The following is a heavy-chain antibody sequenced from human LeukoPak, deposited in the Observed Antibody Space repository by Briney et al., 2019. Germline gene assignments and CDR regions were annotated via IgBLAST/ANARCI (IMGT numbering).Heavy chain of an antibody. CDR3: ARVGRIQLWSYYYYYMDV. Sequence: GGSLRLSCAASGFTFSSYGMHWVRQAPGKGLEWVAFIRYDGSNKYYADSVKGRFTISRDNSKNTLYLQMNSLRAEDTAVYYCARVGRIQLWSYYYYYMDVWGKGTTVTVSS. CDR2: IRYDGSNK. CDR1: GFTFSSYG. D-gene: IGHD5-18*01. V-gene: IGHV3-30*02. J-gene: IGHJ6*03.